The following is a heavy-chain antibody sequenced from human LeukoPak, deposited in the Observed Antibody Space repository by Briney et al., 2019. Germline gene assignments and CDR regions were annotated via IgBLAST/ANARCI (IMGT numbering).Heavy chain of an antibody. J-gene: IGHJ5*02. CDR1: GFTFSNYA. CDR3: ATDPNWMPGS. Sequence: PGGPLSLSCAASGFTFSNYAMTWVRLAPGKGLEWVSGISNSGGGTYYADSVKGRFTISRDNSKNTMYLQMNSLRAEDTAIYYCATDPNWMPGSWGQGTLGTVSS. V-gene: IGHV3-23*01. CDR2: ISNSGGGT. D-gene: IGHD2-2*01.